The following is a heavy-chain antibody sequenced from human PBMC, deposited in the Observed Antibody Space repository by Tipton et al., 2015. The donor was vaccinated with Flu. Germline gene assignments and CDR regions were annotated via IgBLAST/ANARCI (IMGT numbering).Heavy chain of an antibody. CDR3: VRRDYSNYVPDPKNWFDS. D-gene: IGHD4-11*01. CDR2: VFRSGSG. J-gene: IGHJ5*01. Sequence: TLSLTCSVSGDAIRSDYLWGWIRQPPGRGLEWIGNVFRSGSGYLNPSLKSRVAISIDTSRKQFSLKLSSLTAADTAVHFCVRRDYSNYVPDPKNWFDSWGQGTLVTVSS. CDR1: GDAIRSDYL. V-gene: IGHV4-38-2*01.